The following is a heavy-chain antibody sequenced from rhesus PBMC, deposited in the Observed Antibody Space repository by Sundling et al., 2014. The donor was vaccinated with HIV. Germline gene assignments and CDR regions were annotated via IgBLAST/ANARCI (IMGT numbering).Heavy chain of an antibody. CDR2: IYGNSAST. D-gene: IGHD1-1*01. Sequence: QVQLQESGPGLVKPSETLSLTCAVSGGSISSSNWWSWIRQPPGKGLEWIGSIYGNSASTYYNPSLRSRVTVSKDTSKTQFSLKLTSVTTADTAVYHCARDSPVVGWNYIYYGLDSWGQGVVVTVSS. J-gene: IGHJ6*01. V-gene: IGHV4-65*02. CDR1: GGSISSSNW. CDR3: ARDSPVVGWNYIYYGLDS.